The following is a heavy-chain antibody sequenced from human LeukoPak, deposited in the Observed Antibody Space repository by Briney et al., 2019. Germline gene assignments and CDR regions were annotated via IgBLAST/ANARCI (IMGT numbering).Heavy chain of an antibody. D-gene: IGHD5-18*01. CDR2: IYYSGST. V-gene: IGHV4-59*08. CDR1: GGSISSYY. J-gene: IGHJ4*02. Sequence: PSETLSLTCTVSGGSISSYYWSWIRQPPGKGLEWIGYIYYSGSTNYNPSLKSRVTISVDTSKNQFSLKLSSVTAADTAVYYCARLGVLNRYSYGPFDYWGQGTLVTVSS. CDR3: ARLGVLNRYSYGPFDY.